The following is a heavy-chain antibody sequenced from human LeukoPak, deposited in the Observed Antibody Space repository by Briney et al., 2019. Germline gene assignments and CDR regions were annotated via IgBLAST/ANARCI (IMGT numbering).Heavy chain of an antibody. J-gene: IGHJ4*02. CDR3: ARGLYDGSAYPIFDY. V-gene: IGHV3-11*01. CDR1: GFTFSDYY. Sequence: PGGSLRLSCAASGFTFSDYYMSWIRQAPGKGLEWVSYISSSGNTIYYADSVKGRFTISRDNAKNSLYLQMNSLRAEDTAVYYCARGLYDGSAYPIFDYWGQGTLVTVSS. D-gene: IGHD3-22*01. CDR2: ISSSGNTI.